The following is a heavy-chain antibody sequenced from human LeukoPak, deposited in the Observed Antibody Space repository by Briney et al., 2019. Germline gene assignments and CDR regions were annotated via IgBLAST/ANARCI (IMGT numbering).Heavy chain of an antibody. CDR2: INPNSGGT. CDR3: ATFDFWSGLSFDY. V-gene: IGHV1-2*02. Sequence: ASVKVSCKASGYTFTGYYMHWVRQAPGQGLGWMGWINPNSGGTNYAQKFQGRVTMTRDTSISTAYMELSRLRSDDTAVYYCATFDFWSGLSFDYWGQGTLVTVSS. J-gene: IGHJ4*02. CDR1: GYTFTGYY. D-gene: IGHD3-3*01.